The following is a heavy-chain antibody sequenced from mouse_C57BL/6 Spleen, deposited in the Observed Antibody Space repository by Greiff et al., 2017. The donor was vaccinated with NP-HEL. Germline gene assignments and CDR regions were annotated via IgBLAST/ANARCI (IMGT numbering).Heavy chain of an antibody. V-gene: IGHV1-42*01. CDR3: ARRPSWYDDY. J-gene: IGHJ2*01. Sequence: EVQLQQSGPELVKPGASVKISCKASGYSFTGYYMNWVKQSPEKSLEWIGEINPSTGGTTYNQKFKAKATLTVDKSSSTAYMQLKSLTSEDSAVYYCARRPSWYDDYWGQGTTLTVSS. CDR1: GYSFTGYY. D-gene: IGHD2-10*02. CDR2: INPSTGGT.